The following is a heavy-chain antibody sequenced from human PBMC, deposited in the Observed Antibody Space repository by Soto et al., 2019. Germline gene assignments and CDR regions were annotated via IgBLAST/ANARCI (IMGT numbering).Heavy chain of an antibody. D-gene: IGHD5-18*01. V-gene: IGHV4-59*01. CDR1: GGSTTYYF. Sequence: SAALSLTCAACGGSTTYYFWRWIRQPPGKGLEWIGFIYYNGSTNYNPTLKSRVTISVATSKNQVSLKLSSVTAADTAVYYCARGGTAVAAGYNGMDVWGQGTTVTVSS. J-gene: IGHJ6*02. CDR2: IYYNGST. CDR3: ARGGTAVAAGYNGMDV.